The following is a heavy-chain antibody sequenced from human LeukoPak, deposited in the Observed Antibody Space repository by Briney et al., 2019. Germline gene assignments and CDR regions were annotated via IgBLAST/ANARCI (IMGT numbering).Heavy chain of an antibody. Sequence: GGSLRLSCAASGFTFSDYYMSWIRQAPGKGLEWVSYISSSSSTIYYADSVKGRFTISRDNAKNSLYLQMNSLRAEDTAVYYCARDVTYYYGSGSYYDYWGQGTLVTVSS. CDR3: ARDVTYYYGSGSYYDY. V-gene: IGHV3-11*04. CDR2: ISSSSSTI. J-gene: IGHJ4*02. D-gene: IGHD3-10*01. CDR1: GFTFSDYY.